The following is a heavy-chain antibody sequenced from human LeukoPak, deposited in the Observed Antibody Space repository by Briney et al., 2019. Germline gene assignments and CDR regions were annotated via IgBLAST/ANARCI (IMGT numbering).Heavy chain of an antibody. J-gene: IGHJ5*02. CDR2: INHSGST. CDR3: ARGTTRFDP. D-gene: IGHD1-14*01. CDR1: GGSFSGYY. V-gene: IGHV4-34*01. Sequence: SETLSLTCAVYGGSFSGYYWSWIRQPPGKGLEWIGEINHSGSTNYNPSLKSRVTISVDTSKNQFSLKLSSVTAADTAVYYCARGTTRFDPWGQGTLVTVSS.